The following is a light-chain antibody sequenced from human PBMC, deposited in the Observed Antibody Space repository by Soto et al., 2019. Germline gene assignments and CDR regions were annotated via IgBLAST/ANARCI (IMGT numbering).Light chain of an antibody. Sequence: EIVITQSPATVSVSPGERATLSCRASQSVGNNLAWYQQKPGQAPSLLIYDASNRATGIPARFSGSGSGTDFTLTISSLEPEDFAVDYCQQRSDRLTVGEGTKVDI. J-gene: IGKJ1*01. CDR3: QQRSDRLT. CDR2: DAS. V-gene: IGKV3-11*01. CDR1: QSVGNN.